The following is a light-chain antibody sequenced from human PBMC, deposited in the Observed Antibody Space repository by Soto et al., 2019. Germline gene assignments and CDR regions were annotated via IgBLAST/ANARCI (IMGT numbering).Light chain of an antibody. CDR2: GAS. V-gene: IGKV3-20*01. Sequence: EIVLTQSPGTLSLSPGERATLSCRASQSFSSSYLAWYQQKPGQAPRLLIYGASSRATGIPDRFSGSGSGTDFTLTISRLEPEDFAVYYCQQYGNSTPKLTFGGGTKVEIK. CDR1: QSFSSSY. CDR3: QQYGNSTPKLT. J-gene: IGKJ4*01.